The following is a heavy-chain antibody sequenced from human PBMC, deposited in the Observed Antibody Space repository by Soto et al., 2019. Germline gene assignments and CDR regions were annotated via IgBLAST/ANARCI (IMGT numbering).Heavy chain of an antibody. CDR1: GGSISSSGYY. CDR3: ARPRGYTGYEWRYFDY. J-gene: IGHJ4*02. V-gene: IGHV4-39*01. D-gene: IGHD5-12*01. Sequence: PSETLSLTCTVSGGSISSSGYYWVWIRQPPGKGLEWIGGMYYSGSTYYNPSLKSRVTISVDTSKNQFSLKLSSVTAADPAVYFCARPRGYTGYEWRYFDYWGQGTLVTVSS. CDR2: MYYSGST.